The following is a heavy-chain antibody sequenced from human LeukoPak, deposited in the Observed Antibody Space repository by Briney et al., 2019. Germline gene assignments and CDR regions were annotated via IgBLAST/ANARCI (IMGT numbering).Heavy chain of an antibody. CDR3: ARDGSIAAAGTAPDY. V-gene: IGHV1-24*01. Sequence: ASVKVSCKVSGYTLTELSMHWVRQAPGRGLEWMGGFDPEDGETIYAQKFQGRVTMTEDTSTDTAYMELSSLKSEDTAVYHCARDGSIAAAGTAPDYWGQGTLVTVSS. D-gene: IGHD6-13*01. J-gene: IGHJ4*02. CDR2: FDPEDGET. CDR1: GYTLTELS.